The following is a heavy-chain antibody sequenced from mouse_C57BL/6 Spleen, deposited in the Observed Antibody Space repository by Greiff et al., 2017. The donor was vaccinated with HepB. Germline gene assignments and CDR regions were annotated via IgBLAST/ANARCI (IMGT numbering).Heavy chain of an antibody. J-gene: IGHJ3*01. CDR3: ARSRLLRDPWFAY. V-gene: IGHV14-2*01. CDR1: GFNIKDYY. D-gene: IGHD1-1*01. CDR2: IDPEDGET. Sequence: SGAELVKPGASVKLSCTASGFNIKDYYMHWVKQRTEQGLEWIGRIDPEDGETKYAPKFQGKATITADKSSNTAYLQLSSLTSEDTAVYYCARSRLLRDPWFAYWGQGTLVTVSA.